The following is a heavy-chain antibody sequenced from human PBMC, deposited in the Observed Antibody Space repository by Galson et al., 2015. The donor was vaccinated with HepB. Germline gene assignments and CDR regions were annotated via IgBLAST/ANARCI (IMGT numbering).Heavy chain of an antibody. J-gene: IGHJ6*02. Sequence: SLRLSCAASGFIFRGYGMFWVRQAPGKGLEWVALISHDGGNEYYGDSVKGRFTISRDNSKNTLDLQMNSLRAVDTAVYYCAKEGEATVTPDVWGQGTTVTVSS. CDR2: ISHDGGNE. V-gene: IGHV3-30*18. D-gene: IGHD4-17*01. CDR3: AKEGEATVTPDV. CDR1: GFIFRGYG.